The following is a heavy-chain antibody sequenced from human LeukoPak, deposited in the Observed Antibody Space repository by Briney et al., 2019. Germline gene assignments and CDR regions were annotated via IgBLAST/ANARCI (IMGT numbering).Heavy chain of an antibody. V-gene: IGHV1-69*13. CDR1: GGTFSSYA. CDR3: ARGGAKVFPFDP. J-gene: IGHJ5*02. D-gene: IGHD4/OR15-4a*01. CDR2: IIPIFGRA. Sequence: TVTVCCTASGGTFSSYAISWVRQAPGQGLEWMGGIIPIFGRANYAQKFQGRVTITADESTSTAYMELSSLRSEDTAVYYCARGGAKVFPFDPWGQGTLVTVSS.